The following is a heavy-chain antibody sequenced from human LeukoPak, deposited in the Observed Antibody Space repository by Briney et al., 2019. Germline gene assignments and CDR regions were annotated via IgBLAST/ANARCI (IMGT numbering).Heavy chain of an antibody. Sequence: SATLSLTCTVSGASIISGGYYWSWIRQQPGKGLEWIGYIYYTGSTYYNPSLKNRLTISIDTSKSQFSLKLTSVTAADTAVYYCARDPIAYCGADCYSDWGQETLVTVSS. V-gene: IGHV4-31*03. CDR1: GASIISGGYY. CDR3: ARDPIAYCGADCYSD. D-gene: IGHD2-21*02. CDR2: IYYTGST. J-gene: IGHJ4*02.